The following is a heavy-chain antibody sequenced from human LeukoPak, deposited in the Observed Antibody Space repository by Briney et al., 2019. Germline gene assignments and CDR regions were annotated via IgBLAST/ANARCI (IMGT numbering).Heavy chain of an antibody. CDR2: SDPEDGDI. J-gene: IGHJ4*02. V-gene: IGHV1-24*01. D-gene: IGHD3-22*01. CDR1: GYTLTKLT. Sequence: ASVKVSCKVSGYTLTKLTFHWVRQAPGKGLEWMGGSDPEDGDIVYAQKFQGRVIMTEDTSTDTAYMELSSLTFEDTAVYYCATANHYDTSSYDNWGQGALVTVSS. CDR3: ATANHYDTSSYDN.